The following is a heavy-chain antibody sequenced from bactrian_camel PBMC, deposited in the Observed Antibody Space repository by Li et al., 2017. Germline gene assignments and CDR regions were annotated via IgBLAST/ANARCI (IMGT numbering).Heavy chain of an antibody. CDR2: IYPSRGTT. V-gene: IGHV3S54*01. CDR3: VADAFRGCWNVLGYKY. D-gene: IGHD5*01. J-gene: IGHJ4*01. Sequence: HVQLVESGGGSVQAGGSLRLSCAASGYIRARNCMLWFRQAPGGKRVGVASIYPSRGTTFYDGSVEGRFTISQDNAQNTLYLQMDNLRPEDTAVYYCVADAFRGCWNVLGYKYSGQGTQVTVS. CDR1: GYIRARNC.